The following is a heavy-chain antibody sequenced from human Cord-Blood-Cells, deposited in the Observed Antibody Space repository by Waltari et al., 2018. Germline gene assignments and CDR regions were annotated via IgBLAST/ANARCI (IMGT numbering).Heavy chain of an antibody. V-gene: IGHV3-48*02. CDR3: ARDSGYPADY. J-gene: IGHJ4*02. D-gene: IGHD5-12*01. CDR2: ISSSSSTI. Sequence: WVRQAPGKGLEWVSYISSSSSTIYYADSVKGRFTISRDNAKNSLYLQMNSLRDEDTAVYYCARDSGYPADYWGQGTLVTVSS.